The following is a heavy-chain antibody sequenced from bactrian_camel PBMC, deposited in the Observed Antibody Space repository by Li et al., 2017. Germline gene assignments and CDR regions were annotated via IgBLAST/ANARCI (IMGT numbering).Heavy chain of an antibody. CDR3: TAHWMYGASCPSPGDFGY. CDR2: IDRAGRT. J-gene: IGHJ6*01. Sequence: HVQLVESGGGSVQVGGSLTLSCAVSGNGDGSGYWCTGWFRQAPGKEREGVARIDRAGRTIYADSVKGRFTITKDSAKNNLYLQMNSLLPEDTAIYYCTAHWMYGASCPSPGDFGYRGQGTQVTVS. D-gene: IGHD6*01. V-gene: IGHV3S53*01. CDR1: GNGDGSGY.